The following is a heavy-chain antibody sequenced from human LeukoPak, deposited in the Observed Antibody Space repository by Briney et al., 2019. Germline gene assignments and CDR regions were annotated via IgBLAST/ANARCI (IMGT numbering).Heavy chain of an antibody. CDR3: ARSDSYGYVYYFDY. J-gene: IGHJ4*02. Sequence: SQTLSLTCTVSDGSISSGDYYWSWIRQPPGKGLEWIGYIYYSGSTNYNPSLKSRVTISVDTSKNQFSLKLSSVTAADTAVYYCARSDSYGYVYYFDYWGQGTLVTVSS. D-gene: IGHD5-18*01. CDR2: IYYSGST. CDR1: DGSISSGDYY. V-gene: IGHV4-30-4*01.